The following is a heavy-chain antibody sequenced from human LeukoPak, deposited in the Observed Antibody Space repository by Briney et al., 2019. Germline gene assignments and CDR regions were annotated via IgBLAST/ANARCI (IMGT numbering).Heavy chain of an antibody. CDR1: GGTFISHA. D-gene: IGHD5-12*01. J-gene: IGHJ4*02. CDR3: ASGVATIPSLFDY. Sequence: SVKVSCKASGGTFISHAISWVRQAPGQGLEWMGGIIPIFGTANYAQKFQVRVTITADESTSTAYMELSSLRSEDTAVYYCASGVATIPSLFDYWGQGTLVTVSS. CDR2: IIPIFGTA. V-gene: IGHV1-69*01.